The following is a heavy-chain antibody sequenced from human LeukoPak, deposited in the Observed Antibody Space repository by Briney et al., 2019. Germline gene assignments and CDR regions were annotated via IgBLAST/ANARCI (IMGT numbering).Heavy chain of an antibody. Sequence: SETLSLTCTVSGGSISSYYWSWIRQPPGKGLEWIGYIYYSGSTNYNPSLKSRVTISVDTSKNQFSLKLSSVTAADTAVYYCARNVLLWFGTTRNWFDPWGQGTLVTVSS. D-gene: IGHD3-10*01. CDR1: GGSISSYY. V-gene: IGHV4-59*08. CDR2: IYYSGST. J-gene: IGHJ5*02. CDR3: ARNVLLWFGTTRNWFDP.